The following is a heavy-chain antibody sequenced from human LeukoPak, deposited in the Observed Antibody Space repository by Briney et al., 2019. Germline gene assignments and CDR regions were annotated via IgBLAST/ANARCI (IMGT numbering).Heavy chain of an antibody. J-gene: IGHJ4*02. CDR2: IIPMFGTA. CDR1: GGTFSSYA. Sequence: SVKVSCKASGGTFSSYAINWVRQAPGQGLEWMGGIIPMFGTANYAQKFQGRVTITADESTSTAYMELRSLRSEDTAVYYCALRLSGYFDYWGQGTLVTVSS. CDR3: ALRLSGYFDY. D-gene: IGHD3-16*02. V-gene: IGHV1-69*13.